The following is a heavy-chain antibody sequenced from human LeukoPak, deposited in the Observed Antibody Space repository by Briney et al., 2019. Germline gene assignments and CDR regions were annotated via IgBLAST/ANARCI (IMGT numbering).Heavy chain of an antibody. CDR3: AKALGSSSWFQYFQH. Sequence: GRSLRLSCAASGLTFSSYGMHWVRQAPGKGLEWVAVIWYDGSNKYYADSVKGRFTISRDNSKNTLYLQMNSLRAEDTAVYYCAKALGSSSWFQYFQHWGQGTLVTVSS. CDR1: GLTFSSYG. D-gene: IGHD6-13*01. J-gene: IGHJ1*01. CDR2: IWYDGSNK. V-gene: IGHV3-33*06.